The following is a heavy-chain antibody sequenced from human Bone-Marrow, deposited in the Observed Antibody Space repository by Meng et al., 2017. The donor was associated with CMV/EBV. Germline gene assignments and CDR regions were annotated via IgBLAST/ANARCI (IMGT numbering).Heavy chain of an antibody. Sequence: NYGMHWVSQAPGKGLEWVALLWYDGSNKDYADSVKGRFTISRDNSKNTLFLQMNSLRVEDTAVYYCARGEYYYDSRGYYGEFYFDYWGQGVLVTVSS. CDR2: LWYDGSNK. CDR3: ARGEYYYDSRGYYGEFYFDY. V-gene: IGHV3-33*01. J-gene: IGHJ4*02. CDR1: NYG. D-gene: IGHD3-22*01.